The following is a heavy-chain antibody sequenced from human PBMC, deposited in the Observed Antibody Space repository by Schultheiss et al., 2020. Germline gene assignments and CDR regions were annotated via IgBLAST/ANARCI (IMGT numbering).Heavy chain of an antibody. CDR2: INPNSGGT. V-gene: IGHV1-2*02. D-gene: IGHD1-26*01. CDR3: ARDFPDIVGATDY. CDR1: GYTFTGYY. J-gene: IGHJ4*02. Sequence: ASVKVSCKASGYTFTGYYMHWVRQAPGQGLEWMGWINPNSGGTNYAQKFQGRVTMTTDTSTSTAYMELRSLRSDDTAVYYCARDFPDIVGATDYWGQGTLVTVSS.